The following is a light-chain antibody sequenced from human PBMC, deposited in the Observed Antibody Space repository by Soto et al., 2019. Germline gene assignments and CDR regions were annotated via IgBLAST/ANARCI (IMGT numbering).Light chain of an antibody. CDR2: AAS. CDR1: QGIRNF. CDR3: QKYSSVPV. V-gene: IGKV1-27*01. Sequence: DIQMTQSPTSLSASVGDRVTITCRASQGIRNFVAWYQQKPGKAPKLLIYAASTLQSGVPSRFSRSGSGTDFTLTINSLQPEDVATYSCQKYSSVPVFGPGTKVDIK. J-gene: IGKJ3*01.